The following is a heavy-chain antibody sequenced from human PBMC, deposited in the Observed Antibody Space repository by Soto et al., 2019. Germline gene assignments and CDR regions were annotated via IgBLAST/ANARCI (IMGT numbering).Heavy chain of an antibody. CDR2: INHSGST. D-gene: IGHD2-15*01. V-gene: IGHV4-34*01. J-gene: IGHJ6*02. CDR1: GGSFSGYY. CDR3: ARGPLGRYCSGGSCYPGYYYYGMDV. Sequence: PSETLSLTCAVYGGSFSGYYWSWIRQPPGKRLEWIGEINHSGSTNYNPSLKSRVTISVDTSKNQFSLKLSSVTAADTAVYYCARGPLGRYCSGGSCYPGYYYYGMDVWGQGTTVTVSS.